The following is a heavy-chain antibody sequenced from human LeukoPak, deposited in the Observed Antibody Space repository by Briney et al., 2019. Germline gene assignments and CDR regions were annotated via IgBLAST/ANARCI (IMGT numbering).Heavy chain of an antibody. D-gene: IGHD3-16*02. V-gene: IGHV3-64D*06. CDR1: GFTFSSYA. Sequence: PGGSLRLSCSASGFTFSSYAMHWVRQAPGKGLEYVSAISSNGGSTYYADSVKGRSTISSDNSKNTLYLQMSSLRAEDTAVYYCVKGSNDYVWGSYRLSPFDYWGQGTLVTVSS. CDR3: VKGSNDYVWGSYRLSPFDY. CDR2: ISSNGGST. J-gene: IGHJ4*02.